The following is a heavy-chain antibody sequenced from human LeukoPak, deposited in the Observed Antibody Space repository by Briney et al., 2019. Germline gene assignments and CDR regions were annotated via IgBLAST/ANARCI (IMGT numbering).Heavy chain of an antibody. CDR1: GGSISSYY. Sequence: SETLSLTCTVSGGSISSYYWSWIRQPPGKGLEWIGYIYYSGSTNYNPSLKSRVTISVDTSKNQFSLKLSSVTVADTAVYYCARRSGSSTANRFDPWGQGTLVTVSS. J-gene: IGHJ5*02. V-gene: IGHV4-59*08. CDR3: ARRSGSSTANRFDP. CDR2: IYYSGST. D-gene: IGHD1-26*01.